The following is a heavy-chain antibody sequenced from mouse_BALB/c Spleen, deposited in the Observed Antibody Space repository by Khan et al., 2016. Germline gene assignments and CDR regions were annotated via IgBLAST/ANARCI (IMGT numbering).Heavy chain of an antibody. CDR2: INTHSGVP. Sequence: QIQLVQSGPELKKPGETVRISCKASGYTFTTAGMQWVQKMPGKGSKWIGRINTHSGVPKYAEDFKGRFAFSLETSASTAYLQISTLKHEYTATYFCGRDFDDWGQGTTLTVSS. V-gene: IGHV9-4*02. J-gene: IGHJ2*01. CDR1: GYTFTTAG. CDR3: GRDFDD.